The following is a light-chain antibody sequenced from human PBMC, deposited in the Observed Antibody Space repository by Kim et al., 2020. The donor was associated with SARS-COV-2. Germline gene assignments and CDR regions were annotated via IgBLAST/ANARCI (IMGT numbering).Light chain of an antibody. V-gene: IGKV3-11*01. J-gene: IGKJ4*01. CDR2: DAS. CDR1: QSVSTY. CDR3: QQRSDWPPEIT. Sequence: EIALTQSPATLSLSPGERATLSCRASQSVSTYLAWYQHKPGQAPRLLIYDASHRATGIPARFSGAGSGTDFTLTISSLESADFAVYYCQQRSDWPPEITFGGGTKVDIK.